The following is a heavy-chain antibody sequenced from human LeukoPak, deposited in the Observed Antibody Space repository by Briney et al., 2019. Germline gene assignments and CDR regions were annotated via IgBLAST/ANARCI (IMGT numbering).Heavy chain of an antibody. CDR2: IYPGDSDT. J-gene: IGHJ6*02. Sequence: GESLKISCKGSGYSFTSYWIGWVRQMSGKGLEWMGIIYPGDSDTSYSPSFQGQVTISADKSISTAYLQWSSLKASDSAMYYCARLLGSGNHGMDVWGQGTTVTVSS. CDR3: ARLLGSGNHGMDV. CDR1: GYSFTSYW. D-gene: IGHD3-10*01. V-gene: IGHV5-51*01.